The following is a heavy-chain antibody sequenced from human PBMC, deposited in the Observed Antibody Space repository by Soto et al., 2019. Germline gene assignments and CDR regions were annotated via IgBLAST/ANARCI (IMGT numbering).Heavy chain of an antibody. V-gene: IGHV3-23*01. CDR1: GFTFSSYA. CDR2: ISGSGGST. CDR3: AKDLMAKYYDFWSGYLSDY. J-gene: IGHJ4*02. D-gene: IGHD3-3*01. Sequence: EVQLLESGGGLVQPGGSLRLSCAASGFTFSSYAMSWVRQAPGKGLEWVSAISGSGGSTYYADSVKGRFTISRDNFKNTLYLQMNSLRAEDTAVYYCAKDLMAKYYDFWSGYLSDYWGQGTLVTVSS.